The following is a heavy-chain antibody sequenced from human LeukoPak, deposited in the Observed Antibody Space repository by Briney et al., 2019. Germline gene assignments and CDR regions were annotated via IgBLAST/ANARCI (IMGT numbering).Heavy chain of an antibody. CDR3: VPLNWNPPGDFDR. V-gene: IGHV3-7*01. Sequence: GGSLRLSCAVSGFTFSSYAMSWVRQAPGKGLEWVANIKQDGSEKYYVDSVKGRFTISKDNAKNSLYLLMNSLRVEDTAVYYCVPLNWNPPGDFDRWGQGTLVTVSS. CDR1: GFTFSSYA. J-gene: IGHJ4*02. CDR2: IKQDGSEK. D-gene: IGHD1-20*01.